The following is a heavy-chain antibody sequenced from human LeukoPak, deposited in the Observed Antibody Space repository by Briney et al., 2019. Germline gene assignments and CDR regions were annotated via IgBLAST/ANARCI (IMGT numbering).Heavy chain of an antibody. Sequence: ASVKVSCKASGYTFTSYGISWVRQAPGQGLEWMGWISAYNGNTNHAQKLQGRVTMTTDTSTSTAYMELRSLRSDDTAVYYCARSMVRGVSVGGFDYWGQGTLVTVSS. V-gene: IGHV1-18*01. CDR3: ARSMVRGVSVGGFDY. CDR1: GYTFTSYG. D-gene: IGHD3-10*01. J-gene: IGHJ4*02. CDR2: ISAYNGNT.